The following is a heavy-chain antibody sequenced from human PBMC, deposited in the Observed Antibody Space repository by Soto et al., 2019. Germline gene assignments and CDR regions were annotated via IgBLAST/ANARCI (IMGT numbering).Heavy chain of an antibody. J-gene: IGHJ5*02. CDR1: GFTFSSYG. V-gene: IGHV3-33*01. D-gene: IGHD3-22*01. CDR3: AREAPYYYDPQPRGFDP. CDR2: IWYDGSNK. Sequence: GGSLRLSCAASGFTFSSYGMHWVRQAPGKGLEWVAVIWYDGSNKYYADSVKGRFTISRDNSKNTLYLQMNSLRAEDTAVYYCAREAPYYYDPQPRGFDPWGQGTLVTVSS.